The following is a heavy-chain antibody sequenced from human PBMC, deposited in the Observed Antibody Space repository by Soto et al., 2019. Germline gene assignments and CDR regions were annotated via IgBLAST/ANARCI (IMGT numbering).Heavy chain of an antibody. CDR3: ARLEGYYDILTGYLSYNWFDP. CDR2: IGRSGDST. Sequence: PGGSLRLSCAASGLTFSDYAMTWVRQAPGKGLEWVSTIGRSGDSTYYRDSVKGRFTISRDNSKNTLYLQMNSLRAEDTAVYYCARLEGYYDILTGYLSYNWFDPWGQGTLVTVS. V-gene: IGHV3-23*01. CDR1: GLTFSDYA. D-gene: IGHD3-9*01. J-gene: IGHJ5*02.